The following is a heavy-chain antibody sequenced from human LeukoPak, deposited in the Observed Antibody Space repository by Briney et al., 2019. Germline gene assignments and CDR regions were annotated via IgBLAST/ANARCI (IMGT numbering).Heavy chain of an antibody. Sequence: AVKVSCKASGGTFSSYAISWVRQAPGQGLEWMGGIISVFGTANYAQKFQGRVTITADESTSTAYMELSSLRSEDTAVYYCAFGEGAAAGTTRGYYFDYWGQGTLVTVS. CDR3: AFGEGAAAGTTRGYYFDY. V-gene: IGHV1-69*13. D-gene: IGHD6-13*01. CDR2: IISVFGTA. CDR1: GGTFSSYA. J-gene: IGHJ4*02.